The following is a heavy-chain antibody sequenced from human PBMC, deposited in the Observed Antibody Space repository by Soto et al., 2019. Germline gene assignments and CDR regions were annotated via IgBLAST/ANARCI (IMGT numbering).Heavy chain of an antibody. CDR2: ISHSGST. J-gene: IGHJ4*02. CDR1: GGAKSRDPYY. Sequence: QTLRVTRTVSGGAKSRDPYYWRMIRKQPGKGLEWIGYISHSGSTYYNPSLKSRVIISVDTSKNQFSLSLTSVTAADTAVYYCAREYTYGSNFFDCWGQGALVTVSS. CDR3: AREYTYGSNFFDC. V-gene: IGHV4-31*02. D-gene: IGHD2-2*02.